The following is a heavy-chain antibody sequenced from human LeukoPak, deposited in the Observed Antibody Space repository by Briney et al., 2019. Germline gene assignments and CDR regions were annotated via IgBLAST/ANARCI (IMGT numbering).Heavy chain of an antibody. J-gene: IGHJ5*02. CDR1: GGSISSSSYY. CDR2: IYYSGST. V-gene: IGHV4-39*07. Sequence: SETLSLTCTVSGGSISSSSYYWGWIRQPPGKGLEWIGSIYYSGSTYYNPSLKSRVTISVDTSKNQFSLKLSSVTAADTAVYYCAGDGGTYGDYDGWFDPWGQGTLVTVSS. CDR3: AGDGGTYGDYDGWFDP. D-gene: IGHD4-17*01.